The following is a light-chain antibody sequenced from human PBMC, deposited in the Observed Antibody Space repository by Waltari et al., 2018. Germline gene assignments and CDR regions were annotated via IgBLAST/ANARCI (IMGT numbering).Light chain of an antibody. CDR1: QSVSSTY. V-gene: IGKV3-20*01. Sequence: EVVLTQSPVTLSLSPGERAPLSCRASQSVSSTYLAWYQKKAGLPPRLLIFGASIRATGIPDRFSGSGSGTEFTLTIDRLEPEDSAVYYCHQYGTSPRTFGQGTKVEIK. CDR2: GAS. J-gene: IGKJ1*01. CDR3: HQYGTSPRT.